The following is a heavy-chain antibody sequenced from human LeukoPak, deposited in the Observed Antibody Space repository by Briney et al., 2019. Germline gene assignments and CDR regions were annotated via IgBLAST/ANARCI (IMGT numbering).Heavy chain of an antibody. D-gene: IGHD3-22*01. CDR1: GITLSNYG. V-gene: IGHV3-23*01. CDR2: ISGSGGSK. CDR3: AKRGVVIRVILVGFHKEAYYFDS. J-gene: IGHJ4*02. Sequence: PGGSLRLSCRASGITLSNYGMSWVRQAPGKGLEWVAGISGSGGSKNYADSVKGRFTISRDNPKNILYLQMTSLRAEDTAVYFCAKRGVVIRVILVGFHKEAYYFDSWGQGALDTVSS.